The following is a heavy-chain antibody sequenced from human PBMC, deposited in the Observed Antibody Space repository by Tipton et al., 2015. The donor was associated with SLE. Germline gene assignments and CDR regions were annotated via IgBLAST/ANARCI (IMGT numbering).Heavy chain of an antibody. V-gene: IGHV4-39*07. J-gene: IGHJ4*02. CDR1: GGSISSSSYH. CDR2: IYYSGST. Sequence: LRLSCTVSGGSISSSSYHWGWIRQPPGKGLEWIGSIYYSGSTYYNPSLKSRVTISVDTSKNQFSLKLSSVTAADTAVYYCARHEWLVGATKENYFDYWGQGTLVTVSS. CDR3: ARHEWLVGATKENYFDY. D-gene: IGHD1-26*01.